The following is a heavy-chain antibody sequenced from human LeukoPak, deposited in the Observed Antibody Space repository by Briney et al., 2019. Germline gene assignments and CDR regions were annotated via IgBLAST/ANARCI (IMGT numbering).Heavy chain of an antibody. CDR3: ARHSGLLYFDY. Sequence: SETLSLTCTVSGGSISSYYWSWIRQPPGKGLEWIAFIYSSGSTNYNPSLKSRVTISVDTSKNQFSLKLSAVAAADTAVYYCARHSGLLYFDYWGLGNLVTVSS. CDR2: IYSSGST. J-gene: IGHJ4*02. V-gene: IGHV4-59*08. D-gene: IGHD3-10*01. CDR1: GGSISSYY.